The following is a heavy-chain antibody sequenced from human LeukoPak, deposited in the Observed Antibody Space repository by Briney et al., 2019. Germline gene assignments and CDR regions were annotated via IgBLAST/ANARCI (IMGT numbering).Heavy chain of an antibody. CDR2: ISGSGGST. CDR3: AKDQYYDSSGYYYGDAFDI. V-gene: IGHV3-23*01. D-gene: IGHD3-22*01. Sequence: PGGSLRLSCAASGFTFSSYAMSWVRQAPGKGLEWVSAISGSGGSTYYADSVKGRFTISRDNSKNTLYLQMNSLRAEDTAVYYCAKDQYYDSSGYYYGDAFDIWGQGTMVTVSS. J-gene: IGHJ3*02. CDR1: GFTFSSYA.